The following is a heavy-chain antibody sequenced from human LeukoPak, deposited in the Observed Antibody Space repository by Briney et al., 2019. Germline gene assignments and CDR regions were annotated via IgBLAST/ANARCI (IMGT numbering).Heavy chain of an antibody. CDR1: GGTFSSYA. D-gene: IGHD2-2*02. CDR3: ARLMADIVVVPAAIQDGMDV. Sequence: SVKVSCKASGGTFSSYAISWVRQAPGQGLEWMGRIIPIFGIANYAQKFQGRVTITADKSTSTAYMELSSLRSEDTAVYYCARLMADIVVVPAAIQDGMDVWGQGTTVTVSS. CDR2: IIPIFGIA. V-gene: IGHV1-69*04. J-gene: IGHJ6*02.